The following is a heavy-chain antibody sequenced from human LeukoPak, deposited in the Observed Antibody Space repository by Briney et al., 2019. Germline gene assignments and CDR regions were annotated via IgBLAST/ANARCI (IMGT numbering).Heavy chain of an antibody. V-gene: IGHV1-18*04. D-gene: IGHD3-22*01. CDR3: ARDIPMIVSY. CDR1: GYTFTGYY. J-gene: IGHJ4*02. CDR2: ISAYNGNT. Sequence: GASVKVSCKASGYTFTGYYMHWVRQAPGQGLEWMGWISAYNGNTNYAQKLQGRVTMTTDTSTSTAYMELRSLRSDDTAVYYCARDIPMIVSYWGQGTLVTVSS.